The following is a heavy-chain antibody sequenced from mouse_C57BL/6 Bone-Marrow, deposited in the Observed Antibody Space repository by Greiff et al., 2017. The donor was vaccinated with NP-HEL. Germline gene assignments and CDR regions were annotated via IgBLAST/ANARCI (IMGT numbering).Heavy chain of an antibody. D-gene: IGHD2-4*01. Sequence: EVQRVESGGDLVKPGGSLKLSCAASGFTFSSYGMSWVRQTPDKGLEWVATISSGGSYTYYTDSLKGRFTISRDNAKNTLYLQRSSLKSEDTAMYYCASPYDYDVAWFAYWGQGTLVTVSA. CDR3: ASPYDYDVAWFAY. CDR2: ISSGGSYT. V-gene: IGHV5-6*01. J-gene: IGHJ3*01. CDR1: GFTFSSYG.